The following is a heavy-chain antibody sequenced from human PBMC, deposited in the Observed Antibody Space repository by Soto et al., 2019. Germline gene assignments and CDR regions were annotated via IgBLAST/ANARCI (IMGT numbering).Heavy chain of an antibody. CDR2: IFYSGST. J-gene: IGHJ4*02. D-gene: IGHD6-13*01. CDR1: GGSISSSSYY. Sequence: SETLSLTCTVSGGSISSSSYYWGWIRQPPGKGLEWIGSIFYSGSTYYNPSLKSRVTISVDTSKNQFSLKLSSVTAADTAVYYCAQVADSSSQSRGDYWGQGTLVTVSS. V-gene: IGHV4-39*01. CDR3: AQVADSSSQSRGDY.